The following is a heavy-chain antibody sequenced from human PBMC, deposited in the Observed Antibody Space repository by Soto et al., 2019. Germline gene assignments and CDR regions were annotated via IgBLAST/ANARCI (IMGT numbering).Heavy chain of an antibody. Sequence: PGESLKISCKGSGYSFTSYWIGWVRQMPGKGLEWMGIIYPGDSDTRYSPSFQGQVTISADKSISTAYLQWSSLKASDTAMYYCARQRYYYDRSGYGFGYWGQGTLVTVSS. CDR1: GYSFTSYW. D-gene: IGHD3-22*01. CDR2: IYPGDSDT. J-gene: IGHJ4*02. CDR3: ARQRYYYDRSGYGFGY. V-gene: IGHV5-51*01.